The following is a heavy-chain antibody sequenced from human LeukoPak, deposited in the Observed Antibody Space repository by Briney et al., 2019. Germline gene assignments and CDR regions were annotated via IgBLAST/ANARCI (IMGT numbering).Heavy chain of an antibody. CDR3: ARNDPVRGANVDY. V-gene: IGHV1-2*02. CDR2: INPNSGGT. Sequence: ASVKVSCTASGYTFTNYYMHWVRQAPGQGLEWMGWINPNSGGTNYAQKFQGRVTMTRDTSISTAYMELSRLRSDDTAVYYCARNDPVRGANVDYWGQGTLVTVSS. D-gene: IGHD3-10*01. J-gene: IGHJ4*02. CDR1: GYTFTNYY.